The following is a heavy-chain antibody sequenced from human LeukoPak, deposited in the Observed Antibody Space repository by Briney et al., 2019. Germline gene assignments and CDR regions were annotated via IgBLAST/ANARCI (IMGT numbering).Heavy chain of an antibody. CDR1: GFTFSSYA. CDR2: ISGSGGST. CDR3: ARDMLVVAAPIDYYYYGMDV. V-gene: IGHV3-23*01. D-gene: IGHD2-15*01. J-gene: IGHJ6*02. Sequence: GGSLRLSCAASGFTFSSYAMSWVRQAPGKGLEWVSAISGSGGSTYYADSVKGRFTISRDNSKNTLYLQMNSLRAEDTAVYYCARDMLVVAAPIDYYYYGMDVWGQGTTVTVSS.